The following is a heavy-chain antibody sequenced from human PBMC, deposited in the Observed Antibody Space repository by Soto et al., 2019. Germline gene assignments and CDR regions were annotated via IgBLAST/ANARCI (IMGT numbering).Heavy chain of an antibody. V-gene: IGHV1-18*01. CDR2: ISAYNGNT. D-gene: IGHD3-22*01. CDR3: ARGDPYDSSGFPSDY. CDR1: GYTFTSYG. Sequence: ASVKVSCKASGYTFTSYGISWVRQAPGQGLEWMGWISAYNGNTNYAQKLQGRVTMTTDTSTSTAYMELRSLRSDDTAVYYCARGDPYDSSGFPSDYWGQGTLVTVSS. J-gene: IGHJ4*02.